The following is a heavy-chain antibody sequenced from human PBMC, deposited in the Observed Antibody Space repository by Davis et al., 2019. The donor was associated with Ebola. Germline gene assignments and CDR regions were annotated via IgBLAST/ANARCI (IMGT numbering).Heavy chain of an antibody. D-gene: IGHD6-13*01. Sequence: ASVKVSCKASGGTFSSYTISWVRQAPGQGLEWMGWINAGNGNTKYSQKFQGRVTITRDTSASTAYMELSSLRSEDTAVYYCAREGGYSSSWYGGAFDIWGQGTMVTVSS. V-gene: IGHV1-3*01. J-gene: IGHJ3*02. CDR1: GGTFSSYT. CDR2: INAGNGNT. CDR3: AREGGYSSSWYGGAFDI.